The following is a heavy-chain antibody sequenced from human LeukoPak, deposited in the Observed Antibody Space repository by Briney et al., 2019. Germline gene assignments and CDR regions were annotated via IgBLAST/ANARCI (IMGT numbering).Heavy chain of an antibody. Sequence: GGSLRLSCAASGFTYSHYGMHWVRQAPGKGLEWVAVIWSDATEKYYGDAVKGRFTISRDNSRNTLYLQMNSLRVEDTAVYYCAKDAQRGFDYSNSIEYWGQGTLVTVSS. CDR2: IWSDATEK. CDR3: AKDAQRGFDYSNSIEY. CDR1: GFTYSHYG. D-gene: IGHD4-11*01. V-gene: IGHV3-33*06. J-gene: IGHJ4*02.